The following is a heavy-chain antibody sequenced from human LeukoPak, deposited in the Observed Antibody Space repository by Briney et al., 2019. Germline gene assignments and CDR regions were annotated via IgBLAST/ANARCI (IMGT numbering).Heavy chain of an antibody. Sequence: ASVKVSCKASGYTFTSYDIKWVRQATGQGLEWMGWMNPNSGNTGYAQKFQGRVTITRNTSISTAYMELSSLRSEDTAVYYCARGPLVPAAMYWIDPWGQGTLVTVSS. CDR1: GYTFTSYD. J-gene: IGHJ5*02. CDR2: MNPNSGNT. V-gene: IGHV1-8*03. D-gene: IGHD2-2*01. CDR3: ARGPLVPAAMYWIDP.